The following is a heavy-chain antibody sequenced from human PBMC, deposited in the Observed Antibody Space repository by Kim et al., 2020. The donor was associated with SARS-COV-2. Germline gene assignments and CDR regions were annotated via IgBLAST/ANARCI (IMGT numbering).Heavy chain of an antibody. CDR3: AKDTMVRGAMRYYGMDV. D-gene: IGHD3-10*01. CDR1: RFTFGDYA. CDR2: ISWNSGST. Sequence: GGSLRLSCAASRFTFGDYAMHWVRQAPGKGLEWVSGISWNSGSTGYADSVRGRFTISRDNAKNSLYLEMDSLRTEDTALYYCAKDTMVRGAMRYYGMDVWGQGTTVTVSS. J-gene: IGHJ6*02. V-gene: IGHV3-9*01.